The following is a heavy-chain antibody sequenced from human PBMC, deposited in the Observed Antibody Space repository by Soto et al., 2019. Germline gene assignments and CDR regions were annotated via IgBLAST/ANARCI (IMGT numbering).Heavy chain of an antibody. CDR3: ARDLLLSFGTTGYGMDV. Sequence: SETLSLTCTVSGDSISGSYWWSWVRQPPGKGLEWIGEVSQSGNTNYNPSLMSRLTISVDKSKNQFSLRLTYVTAADTGIYYCARDLLLSFGTTGYGMDVWGQGTTVTVSS. D-gene: IGHD2-2*01. J-gene: IGHJ6*02. CDR1: GDSISGSYW. CDR2: VSQSGNT. V-gene: IGHV4-4*02.